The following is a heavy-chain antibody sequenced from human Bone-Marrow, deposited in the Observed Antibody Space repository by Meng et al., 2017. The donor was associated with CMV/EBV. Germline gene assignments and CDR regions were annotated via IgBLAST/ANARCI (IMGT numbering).Heavy chain of an antibody. CDR1: GYTFTGYY. D-gene: IGHD5-12*01. V-gene: IGHV1-2*02. Sequence: ASVKVSCKASGYTFTGYYMHWVRQAPGQGLEWMGWINPNSGGTNYAQKFQGRVTMTRDTSISTAYMELSSLRSEDTAVYYCATDLLVATLRNGMDVWGQGTTVTVSS. CDR2: INPNSGGT. J-gene: IGHJ6*02. CDR3: ATDLLVATLRNGMDV.